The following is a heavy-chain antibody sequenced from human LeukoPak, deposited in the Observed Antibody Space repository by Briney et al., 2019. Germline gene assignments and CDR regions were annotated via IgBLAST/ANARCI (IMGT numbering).Heavy chain of an antibody. CDR2: IKLDGTDQ. D-gene: IGHD3/OR15-3a*01. CDR1: GFTFKHYG. Sequence: GGSLRLSCAASGFTFKHYGMSWVRQAPGKGLEWVANIKLDGTDQHYADSVKGRFTISRDNAKNSLFLQMGSLRAADTAVYFCARDDTGPRNKYFYASTGFYTRPFYLDFWGQGALVTVSS. CDR3: ARDDTGPRNKYFYASTGFYTRPFYLDF. V-gene: IGHV3-7*01. J-gene: IGHJ4*02.